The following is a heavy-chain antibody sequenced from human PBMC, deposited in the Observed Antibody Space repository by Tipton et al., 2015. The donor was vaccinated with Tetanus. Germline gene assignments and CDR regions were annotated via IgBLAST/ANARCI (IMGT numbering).Heavy chain of an antibody. CDR1: GGSISSYF. CDR3: ARATMVRGVLYMDV. CDR2: IYYSGST. V-gene: IGHV4-59*08. Sequence: TLSLTCTVSGGSISSYFWSWIRQPPGKGLEWIGYIYYSGSTNYNPSLKSRVTISVDTSKNQFSLKLCSVTAADTAVYYCARATMVRGVLYMDVWGQGTTVTVSS. D-gene: IGHD3-10*01. J-gene: IGHJ6*02.